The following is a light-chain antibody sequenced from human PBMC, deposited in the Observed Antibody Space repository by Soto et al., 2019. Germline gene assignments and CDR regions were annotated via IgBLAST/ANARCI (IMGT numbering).Light chain of an antibody. CDR1: QSVLYSSNNKNY. J-gene: IGKJ3*01. CDR3: QQYYSTPVP. CDR2: WAS. Sequence: DIVKTQSPDSLAVSLGERATINCKSSQSVLYSSNNKNYLAWYHQKPGQPPKLLIYWASTRESGVPDRFSGSGSGTDFTLTISSLQAEDVAVYYCQQYYSTPVPFGPGTKVDIK. V-gene: IGKV4-1*01.